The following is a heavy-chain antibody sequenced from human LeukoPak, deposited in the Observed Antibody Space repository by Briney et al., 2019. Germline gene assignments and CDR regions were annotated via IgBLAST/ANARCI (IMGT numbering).Heavy chain of an antibody. CDR3: AREALRPSRWFDP. J-gene: IGHJ5*02. CDR2: IYYSGST. Sequence: PSETLSLTYTVSGGSISSYYWSWIRQPPGKGLEWIGYIYYSGSTNYNPSLKSRVTISVDTSKNQFSLKLSSVTAADTAVYYCAREALRPSRWFDPWGQGTLVTVSS. D-gene: IGHD4-17*01. V-gene: IGHV4-59*12. CDR1: GGSISSYY.